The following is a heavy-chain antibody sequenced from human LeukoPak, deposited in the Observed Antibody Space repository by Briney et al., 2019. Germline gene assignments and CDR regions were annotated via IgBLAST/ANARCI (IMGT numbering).Heavy chain of an antibody. Sequence: GGSLRLSCAGSGFIFAGYTMDWVRQAPGKGLQWLAYISPSGGNTLYADSVKGRFTISRDNVKNVVYLQMNSLTPEDTALYYCASRRSGWPNDAFDIWGQGTMVTVTS. V-gene: IGHV3-48*01. J-gene: IGHJ3*02. CDR2: ISPSGGNT. CDR1: GFIFAGYT. D-gene: IGHD6-19*01. CDR3: ASRRSGWPNDAFDI.